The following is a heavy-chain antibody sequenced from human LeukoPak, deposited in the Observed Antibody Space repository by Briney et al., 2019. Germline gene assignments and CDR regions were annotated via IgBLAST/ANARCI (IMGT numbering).Heavy chain of an antibody. CDR2: FDAEDGET. D-gene: IGHD1-26*01. CDR3: ATSSGTYFLY. CDR1: GYTLTQLV. V-gene: IGHV1-24*01. Sequence: ASVKVSCKVSGYTLTQLVIHWVRQAPGKGLEWMGGFDAEDGETIYAQKFQDRVTMTEDTSTDTAYMELSSLRSEDTAFYYCATSSGTYFLYWGQGTLVTVS. J-gene: IGHJ4*02.